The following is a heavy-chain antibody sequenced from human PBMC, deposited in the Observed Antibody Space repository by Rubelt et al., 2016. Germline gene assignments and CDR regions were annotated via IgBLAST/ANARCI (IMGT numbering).Heavy chain of an antibody. CDR3: ARANHGDYEDY. D-gene: IGHD4-17*01. J-gene: IGHJ4*02. CDR1: GYTFTSYG. V-gene: IGHV1-18*01. CDR2: IDAGNGDT. Sequence: QVQLVQSGAEVKKPGASVKVSCKASGYTFTSYGISWVRQAPGQGLEWMGWIDAGNGDTKDSQKLKDRVSMTRDASANTAYMELSSLRSEDTAVYYCARANHGDYEDYWGQGTLVTVSS.